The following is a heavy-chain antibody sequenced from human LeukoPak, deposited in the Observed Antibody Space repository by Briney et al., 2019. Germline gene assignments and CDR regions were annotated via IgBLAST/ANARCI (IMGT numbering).Heavy chain of an antibody. Sequence: GGSLRLSCAAPGFTFSDYYMSWIRQAPGKGLEWVSYISSSGSTIYYADSVKGRFTISRDNAKNSLYLQMNSLRAEDTAVYYCASASEAVRGVIDYWGQGTLVTVSS. CDR3: ASASEAVRGVIDY. J-gene: IGHJ4*02. CDR1: GFTFSDYY. V-gene: IGHV3-11*01. CDR2: ISSSGSTI. D-gene: IGHD3-10*01.